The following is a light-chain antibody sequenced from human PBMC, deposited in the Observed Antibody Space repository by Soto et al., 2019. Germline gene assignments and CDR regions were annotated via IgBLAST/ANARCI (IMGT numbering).Light chain of an antibody. V-gene: IGLV1-44*01. CDR3: AAWDDSLNGYV. CDR1: SSNIRSYT. J-gene: IGLJ1*01. Sequence: QSVLTQPPSASGTPGQRVTISCSGSSSNIRSYTVNWYKQLPGTAPKLLIYSNDRRPSRVPDRFSGSKSGTSASLAISGLXSEDEADYYCAAWDDSLNGYVFGTGTKVTVL. CDR2: SND.